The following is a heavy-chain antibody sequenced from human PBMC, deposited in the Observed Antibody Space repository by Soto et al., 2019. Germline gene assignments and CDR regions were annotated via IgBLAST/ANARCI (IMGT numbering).Heavy chain of an antibody. V-gene: IGHV4-31*03. CDR2: IYYSGST. Sequence: PSETLSLTCTVSGGSISSGGYYWSWIRQHPGKGLEWIGYIYYSGSTYYNPSLKSRVTISVDTSKNQFSLKASDTAMYYCARFAWNFYKTGDVWGQGTTVTVSS. D-gene: IGHD3-10*01. CDR1: GGSISSGGYY. J-gene: IGHJ6*02. CDR3: ARFAWNFYKTGDV.